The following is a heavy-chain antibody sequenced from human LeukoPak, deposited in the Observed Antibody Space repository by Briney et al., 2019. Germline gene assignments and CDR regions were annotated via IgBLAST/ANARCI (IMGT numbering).Heavy chain of an antibody. CDR3: AKGNGNYRPFDY. V-gene: IGHV3-21*01. CDR1: GFTFSSYS. D-gene: IGHD4-17*01. Sequence: GGSLRLSCAASGFTFSSYSMNWVRQAPGKGLEWVSSISSSTSYIYYADSVKGRFTISRDNAKNSLYLQMNSLRADDTAVYYCAKGNGNYRPFDYWGKRSLVTSSS. J-gene: IGHJ4*02. CDR2: ISSSTSYI.